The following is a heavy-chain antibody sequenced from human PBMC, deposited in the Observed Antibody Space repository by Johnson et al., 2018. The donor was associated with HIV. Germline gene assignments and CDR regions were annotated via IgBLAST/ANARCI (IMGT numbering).Heavy chain of an antibody. CDR3: AKDRSMDDAFDV. V-gene: IGHV3-7*01. CDR2: IKQDGSEK. J-gene: IGHJ3*01. Sequence: EVQLVESGGGLVQPGGSLRLSCIGSGFTFSHNWMSWVRQAPGKGPEWVANIKQDGSEKYYADSVKGRFTISRDNSKNTRYLQMNSLRAEDTAVYYCAKDRSMDDAFDVWGQGTMVTVSS. D-gene: IGHD1-26*01. CDR1: GFTFSHNW.